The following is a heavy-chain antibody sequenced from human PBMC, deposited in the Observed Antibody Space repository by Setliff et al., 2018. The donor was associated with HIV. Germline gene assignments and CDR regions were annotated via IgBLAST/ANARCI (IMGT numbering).Heavy chain of an antibody. CDR2: IYYSGST. D-gene: IGHD3-22*01. CDR3: ARQHYYDSSGRNLMDV. CDR1: GGSISSYY. J-gene: IGHJ6*02. Sequence: SETLSLTCTVSGGSISSYYWSWIRQPPGKGLEWIGYIYYSGSTNYNPSLKSRVTISVDTSKNQFSLKLSSVTAADTAVYYCARQHYYDSSGRNLMDVWGQGTVVTVSS. V-gene: IGHV4-59*08.